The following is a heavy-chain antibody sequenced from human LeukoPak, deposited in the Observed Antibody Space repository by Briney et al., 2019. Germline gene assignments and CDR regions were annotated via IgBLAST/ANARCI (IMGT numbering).Heavy chain of an antibody. Sequence: GGSLRLSCAASGFTFSSYAMHWVRQAPGKGLEWVAVISYDGSNKYYADSVKGRFTISRDNSKNTLYLQMNSLRAEDTAVYYCARELAATWGQRFDYWGQRTLVSVSS. J-gene: IGHJ4*02. V-gene: IGHV3-30*04. D-gene: IGHD1-26*01. CDR1: GFTFSSYA. CDR2: ISYDGSNK. CDR3: ARELAATWGQRFDY.